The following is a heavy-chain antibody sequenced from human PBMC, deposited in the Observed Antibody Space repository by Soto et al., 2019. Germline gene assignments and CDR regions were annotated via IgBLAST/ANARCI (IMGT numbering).Heavy chain of an antibody. CDR3: ARVLAPYYYGSGSYGPDAFDI. V-gene: IGHV4-4*02. CDR1: GGSISSSNW. CDR2: IYHSGST. Sequence: PSETLSLTCAVSGGSISSSNWWSWVRQPPGKGLEWIGEIYHSGSTNYNPSLKSRVTISVDKSKNQVALKLSSVTAADTAVYYCARVLAPYYYGSGSYGPDAFDIWGQGTMVTVSS. J-gene: IGHJ3*02. D-gene: IGHD3-10*01.